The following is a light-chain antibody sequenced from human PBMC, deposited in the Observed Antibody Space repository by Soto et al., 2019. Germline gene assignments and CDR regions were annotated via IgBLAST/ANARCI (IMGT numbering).Light chain of an antibody. V-gene: IGKV1-5*01. CDR2: DVS. Sequence: DIQMTQSPSTLSASIGDRVTITCRARQSIGTWLAWYQQKPGTAPKLLIYDVSGLQGGVPSRFSGCGSGTEFTLTISRLQPDDLATYYCQEYYTYYRTFGQGTKVEFK. J-gene: IGKJ1*01. CDR3: QEYYTYYRT. CDR1: QSIGTW.